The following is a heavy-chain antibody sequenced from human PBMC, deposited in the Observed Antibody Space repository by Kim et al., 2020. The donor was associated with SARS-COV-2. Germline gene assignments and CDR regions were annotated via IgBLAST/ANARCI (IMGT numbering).Heavy chain of an antibody. CDR1: GFTFSAHA. J-gene: IGHJ4*02. CDR2: IAYDGSHI. CDR3: LAGICSRSFDH. V-gene: IGHV3-30*04. Sequence: GSLRLSCAASGFTFSAHALHWVRQAPGKGLEWVALIAYDGSHISYPDSVKGRFIISRDNTKSTLYLQMNSLRPEDTAVYYCLAGICSRSFDHWGQGILV. D-gene: IGHD3-10*02.